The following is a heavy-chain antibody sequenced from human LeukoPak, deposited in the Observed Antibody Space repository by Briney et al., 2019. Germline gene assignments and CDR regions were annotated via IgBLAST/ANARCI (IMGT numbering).Heavy chain of an antibody. D-gene: IGHD3-3*01. V-gene: IGHV4-38-2*02. J-gene: IGHJ5*02. CDR2: VYHTGAT. Sequence: PSETLSLTCGVSGHPISSGYFWVWIRRPPGKGLEWIGSVYHTGATSYNPSLKSPVTISVDTSKNQFSLELNSVTAADTAVYYCARDLGLTISANWFDRWGQGTLVTVSS. CDR1: GHPISSGYF. CDR3: ARDLGLTISANWFDR.